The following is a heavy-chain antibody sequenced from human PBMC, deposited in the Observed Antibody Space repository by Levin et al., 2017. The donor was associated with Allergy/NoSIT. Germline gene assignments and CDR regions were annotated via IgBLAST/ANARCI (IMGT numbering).Heavy chain of an antibody. D-gene: IGHD3-3*01. V-gene: IGHV3-21*01. Sequence: GGSLRLSCAASGFTFSSYSMNWVRQAPGKGLEWVSSISSSSSYIYYADSVKGRFTISRDNAKNSLYLQMNSLRAEDTAVYYCARASPGTSSHYYYDVWSGYYPDAFDIWGQGTMVTVSS. CDR3: ARASPGTSSHYYYDVWSGYYPDAFDI. CDR1: GFTFSSYS. J-gene: IGHJ3*02. CDR2: ISSSSSYI.